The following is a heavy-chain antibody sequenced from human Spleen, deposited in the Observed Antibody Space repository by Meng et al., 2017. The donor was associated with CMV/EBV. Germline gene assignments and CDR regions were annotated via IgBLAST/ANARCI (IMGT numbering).Heavy chain of an antibody. CDR1: GFTVSSNY. CDR2: IGSSDGTI. D-gene: IGHD4-11*01. CDR3: ARQSSYSSPPDV. J-gene: IGHJ6*02. V-gene: IGHV3-11*04. Sequence: GESLKISCAASGFTVSSNYMSWVRQAPGKGLEWISYIGSSDGTIYYADSVKGRFTISRDNARKSMYLQMNSLRAEDTAVYYCARQSSYSSPPDVWGQGTTVTVSS.